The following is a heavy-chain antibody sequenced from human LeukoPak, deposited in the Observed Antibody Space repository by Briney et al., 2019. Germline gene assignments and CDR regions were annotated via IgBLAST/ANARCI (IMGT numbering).Heavy chain of an antibody. CDR1: GYRFTSYW. V-gene: IGHV5-51*01. CDR3: ARRPSPYSSEFDF. D-gene: IGHD6-19*01. J-gene: IGHJ4*02. Sequence: GESLKISCKGSGYRFTSYWIGWVRQMPGKGLEWLGIIYPGDSDTRYSPSFQGQVTISADKSISTAYLQWSTLKASDTAMYYCARRPSPYSSEFDFWGQGTLVTVSS. CDR2: IYPGDSDT.